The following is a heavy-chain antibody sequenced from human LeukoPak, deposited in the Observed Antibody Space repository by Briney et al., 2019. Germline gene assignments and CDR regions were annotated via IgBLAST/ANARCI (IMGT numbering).Heavy chain of an antibody. D-gene: IGHD6-13*01. Sequence: PGGSLRLSCAVSGFAFGSEAMSWVRQSPARGLEWVASISPGGGTTYYADYVKGRFTISRDNSKNSLFVQMNSLRAEDTAVYYCAKLRQQLVTDWGQGTLVTVSS. V-gene: IGHV3-23*01. CDR1: GFAFGSEA. J-gene: IGHJ4*02. CDR2: ISPGGGTT. CDR3: AKLRQQLVTD.